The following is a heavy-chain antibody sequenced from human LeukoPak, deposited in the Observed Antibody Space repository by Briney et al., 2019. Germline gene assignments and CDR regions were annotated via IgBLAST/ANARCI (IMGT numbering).Heavy chain of an antibody. CDR1: GGTFSSYA. D-gene: IGHD6-13*01. Sequence: SVKVSCKASGGTFSSYAISWVRQAPGQGLEWMGGIIPIFGTANYAQKFQGRVTITADESTSTAYMELSSLRSEDTAVYYCVRDSMASAGGYYFDYWGQGTLVTVSS. CDR2: IIPIFGTA. CDR3: VRDSMASAGGYYFDY. J-gene: IGHJ4*02. V-gene: IGHV1-69*01.